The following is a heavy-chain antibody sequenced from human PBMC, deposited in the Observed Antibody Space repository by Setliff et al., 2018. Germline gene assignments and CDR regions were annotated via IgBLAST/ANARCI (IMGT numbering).Heavy chain of an antibody. CDR1: GGSFSGYY. CDR2: INHRGTT. D-gene: IGHD2-2*01. J-gene: IGHJ5*02. CDR3: ARGPRFGYERPTYRRRFDP. Sequence: SETLSLTCAVYGGSFSGYYWNWIRQAPGKGLEWIGEINHRGTTSYTPSLKGRVTISVDTSKNLFSRKLCSVTAADTAVYFCARGPRFGYERPTYRRRFDPWGQGTAVTVSS. V-gene: IGHV4-34*01.